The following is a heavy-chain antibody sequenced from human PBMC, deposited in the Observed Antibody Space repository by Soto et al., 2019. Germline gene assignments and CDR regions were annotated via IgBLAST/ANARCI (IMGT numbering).Heavy chain of an antibody. D-gene: IGHD6-13*01. CDR1: GFAFSTYA. V-gene: IGHV3-23*01. CDR3: AKVTKRAAAGRYEYYKYGMDV. Sequence: GGSMRLSCAAAGFAFSTYAMTWVRQAPGKGLEWVSVISGSGGSSYYAASVKGRFTISRDNSKNTLFLQMNGLRAEDTAVYYCAKVTKRAAAGRYEYYKYGMDVWGQGTTVTVSS. CDR2: ISGSGGSS. J-gene: IGHJ6*02.